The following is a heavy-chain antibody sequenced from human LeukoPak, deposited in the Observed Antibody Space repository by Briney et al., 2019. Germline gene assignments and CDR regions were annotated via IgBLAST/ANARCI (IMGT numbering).Heavy chain of an antibody. CDR1: GFTFSSYS. CDR3: ARDPRAYCSSTSCNFDY. J-gene: IGHJ4*02. D-gene: IGHD2-2*01. CDR2: ISSSSSYI. Sequence: GGSLRLSCAASGFTFSSYSMNWVRQAPGKGLEWVSSISSSSSYIYYADSVKGRFTISRDNAKNSLYLQMNSPRAEDTAVYYCARDPRAYCSSTSCNFDYWGQGTLVTVSS. V-gene: IGHV3-21*01.